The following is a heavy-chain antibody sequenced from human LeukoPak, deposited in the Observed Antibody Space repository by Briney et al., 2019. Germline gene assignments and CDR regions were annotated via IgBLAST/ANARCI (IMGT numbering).Heavy chain of an antibody. CDR1: GYTFTGYY. J-gene: IGHJ4*02. V-gene: IGHV1-2*06. CDR3: ARYSSSWYGGYDY. Sequence: GASVKVSCKASGYTFTGYYMHWVRQAPGHGLEWMGRINPNGGGTNYAQKFQGRVTMTRDTSISTAYMELSRLRSDDTAVYYCARYSSSWYGGYDYWGQGTLVTVSS. D-gene: IGHD6-13*01. CDR2: INPNGGGT.